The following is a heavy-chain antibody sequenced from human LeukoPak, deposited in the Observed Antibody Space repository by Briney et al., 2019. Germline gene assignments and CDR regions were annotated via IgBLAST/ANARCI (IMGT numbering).Heavy chain of an antibody. CDR2: ITSSSSYT. V-gene: IGHV3-21*01. D-gene: IGHD2-15*01. J-gene: IGHJ4*02. Sequence: GGSLRLSCAASAFTFSTYNMNWVRQAPGKGLEWVSSITSSSSYTFYADSVKGRFTISRDNAKNSLYLQMNSLRAEDTAIYYCAKVELLLEINVGVSHLDSWGQGIQVTVSS. CDR1: AFTFSTYN. CDR3: AKVELLLEINVGVSHLDS.